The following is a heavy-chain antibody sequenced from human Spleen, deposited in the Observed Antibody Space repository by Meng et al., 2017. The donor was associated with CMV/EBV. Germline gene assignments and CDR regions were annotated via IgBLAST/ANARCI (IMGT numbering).Heavy chain of an antibody. D-gene: IGHD2-2*01. CDR2: ISGSGGTT. CDR3: AKGIVVVPAAAGEYFQH. Sequence: FTFSSYAMSWVRQAPGKGLEWVSAISGSGGTTYYADSVKGRFTISRDNSKNTLYLQMNSLRAEDTAVYYRAKGIVVVPAAAGEYFQHWGQGTLVTVSS. V-gene: IGHV3-23*01. J-gene: IGHJ1*01. CDR1: FTFSSYA.